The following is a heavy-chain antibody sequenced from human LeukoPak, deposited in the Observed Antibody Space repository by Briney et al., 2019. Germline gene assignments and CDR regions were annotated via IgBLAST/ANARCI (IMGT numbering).Heavy chain of an antibody. CDR2: INHSGST. CDR3: ARRRITIFGVVSYFDY. CDR1: GGSFSGYY. D-gene: IGHD3-3*01. J-gene: IGHJ4*02. V-gene: IGHV4-34*01. Sequence: SETLSLTCAVYGGSFSGYYWSWIRQPPGKGLEWIGEINHSGSTNYNPSLKSRVTISVDTSKNQFSLKLSSVTAADTAVYYCARRRITIFGVVSYFDYWGQGTPVTVSS.